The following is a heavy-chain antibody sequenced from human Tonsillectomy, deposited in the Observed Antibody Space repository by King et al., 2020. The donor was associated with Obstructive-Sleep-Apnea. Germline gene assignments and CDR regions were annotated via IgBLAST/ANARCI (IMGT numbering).Heavy chain of an antibody. CDR1: GYTFTGYY. V-gene: IGHV1-2*02. Sequence: VQLVQSGAEVKKPGASLKVSCKASGYTFTGYYVHWIRQAPGQGLEWLGWMNPNSGGTNYAQKFQGRVTMTRDTSISTAYMELSRLTSDDTAVYFCAARGSGNDPFDMWGQGTRVTVSS. CDR2: MNPNSGGT. J-gene: IGHJ3*02. D-gene: IGHD3-10*01. CDR3: AARGSGNDPFDM.